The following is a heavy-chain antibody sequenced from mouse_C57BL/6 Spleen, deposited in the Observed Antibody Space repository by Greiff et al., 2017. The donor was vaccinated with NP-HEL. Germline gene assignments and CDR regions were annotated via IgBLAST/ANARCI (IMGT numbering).Heavy chain of an antibody. J-gene: IGHJ4*01. CDR2: IYPSDSET. CDR3: AKRDDYDGPYAMDY. V-gene: IGHV1-61*01. CDR1: GYTFTSYW. Sequence: QVQLQQPGAELVRPGSSVKLSCKASGYTFTSYWMDWVKQRPGQGLEWIGNIYPSDSETPYNQKFKDKATLTVDKSSSTAYMQLSSLTSEDSAVYYCAKRDDYDGPYAMDYWGQGTSVTVSS. D-gene: IGHD2-4*01.